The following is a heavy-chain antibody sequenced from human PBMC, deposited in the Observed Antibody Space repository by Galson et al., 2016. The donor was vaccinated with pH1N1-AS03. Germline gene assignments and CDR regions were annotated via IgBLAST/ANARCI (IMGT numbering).Heavy chain of an antibody. Sequence: QSGAEVKKPGESLEISCRGSGFRFGSSWIAWVRQMPGKGLEWMGIIYPGDSDTTYSPPFQGQVTISADKSLSTAFLQWSSLKASDTAIYYWSRVLGHDYNWYFDVWGRGTPVTVSS. CDR1: GFRFGSSW. CDR2: IYPGDSDT. V-gene: IGHV5-51*03. J-gene: IGHJ2*01. D-gene: IGHD4-11*01. CDR3: SRVLGHDYNWYFDV.